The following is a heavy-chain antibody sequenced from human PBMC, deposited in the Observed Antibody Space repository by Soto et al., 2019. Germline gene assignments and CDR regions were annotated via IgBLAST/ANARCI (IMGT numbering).Heavy chain of an antibody. Sequence: PSETLSLTCTVSGGSISSYYWSWIRQPPGKGLEWIGYIYYSGSTNYNPSLKSRVTISVDTSKNQFSLKLSSVTAADTAVYYCARLDLYYGRFDYWGQGTLVTVSS. D-gene: IGHD3-10*01. CDR2: IYYSGST. CDR3: ARLDLYYGRFDY. V-gene: IGHV4-59*01. J-gene: IGHJ4*02. CDR1: GGSISSYY.